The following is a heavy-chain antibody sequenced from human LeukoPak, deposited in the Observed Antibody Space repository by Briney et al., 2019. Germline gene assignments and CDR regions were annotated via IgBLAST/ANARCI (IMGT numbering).Heavy chain of an antibody. D-gene: IGHD3-10*01. V-gene: IGHV1-69*04. J-gene: IGHJ4*02. CDR3: AXAYXYGSGSYGHDY. CDR1: GGTFSSYA. Sequence: GASVKVSCKASGGTFSSYAISWVRQAPGQGLEWMGRIIPILGIANYAQKFQGRVTITADKSTSTAYMELSSLRSEDTAVYYCAXAYXYGSGSYGHDYWGQGTLVTVSS. CDR2: IIPILGIA.